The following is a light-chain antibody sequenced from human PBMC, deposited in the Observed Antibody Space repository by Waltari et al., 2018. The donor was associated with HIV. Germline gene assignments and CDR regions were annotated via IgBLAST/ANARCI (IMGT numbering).Light chain of an antibody. CDR2: QDS. CDR3: QAWDSSTNVV. V-gene: IGLV3-1*01. J-gene: IGLJ2*01. CDR1: NVGDKY. Sequence: SYELTQPPSVSVSPGQTAHITSSGANVGDKYACWYQQKPGQSPVLVIYQDSKRPSGIPERFSGSNSGNTATLTISGTQAMDEADYYCQAWDSSTNVVFGGGTKLTVL.